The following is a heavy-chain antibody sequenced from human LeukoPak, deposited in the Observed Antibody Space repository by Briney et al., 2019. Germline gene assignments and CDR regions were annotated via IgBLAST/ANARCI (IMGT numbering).Heavy chain of an antibody. CDR1: GFTFSSYG. CDR3: AKPVTTYYYYGMDV. V-gene: IGHV3-30*18. Sequence: GGSLRLSCAASGFTFSSYGMHWVRQAPGKGLEGVAVISYDGSNKYYADSVKGRFTISRDNSKNTLYLQMNSLRAEDTAVYYCAKPVTTYYYYGMDVWGQGTTVTVSS. J-gene: IGHJ6*02. CDR2: ISYDGSNK. D-gene: IGHD1-26*01.